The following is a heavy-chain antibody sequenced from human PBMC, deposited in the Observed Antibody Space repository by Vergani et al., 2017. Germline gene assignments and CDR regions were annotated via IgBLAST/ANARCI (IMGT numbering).Heavy chain of an antibody. V-gene: IGHV1-69*01. CDR3: ARDPDIVVVPAAPYYYYYYGMDV. CDR2: IIPIFGTA. CDR1: GGTFSSYA. Sequence: QVQLVQSGAEVKKPGSSVKVSCKTSGGTFSSYAIIWVRQAPGQGLEWMGGIIPIFGTANYAQKFQGRVTINADESTSTAYMELSSLRSEDTAVYYCARDPDIVVVPAAPYYYYYYGMDVWGQGTTVTVSS. D-gene: IGHD2-2*01. J-gene: IGHJ6*02.